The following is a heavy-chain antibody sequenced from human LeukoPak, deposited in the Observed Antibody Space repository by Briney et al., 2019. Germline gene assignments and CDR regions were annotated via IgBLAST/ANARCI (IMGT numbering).Heavy chain of an antibody. CDR1: GFTFSNCA. D-gene: IGHD6-6*01. CDR2: ISETGDVT. Sequence: PGGSLRLSCAASGFTFSNCAMSWVRQAPGKGLEWVSVISETGDVTHYADSMKGRFIISRDNIKNTLNLQMNSLRAEDTAIYYCARDSSHYLGSSDYWGQGTLVTVSS. CDR3: ARDSSHYLGSSDY. V-gene: IGHV3-23*01. J-gene: IGHJ4*02.